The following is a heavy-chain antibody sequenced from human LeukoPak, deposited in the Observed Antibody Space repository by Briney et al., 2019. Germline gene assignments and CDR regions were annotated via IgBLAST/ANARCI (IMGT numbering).Heavy chain of an antibody. CDR3: ARIPSSYCSSTSCYSY. Sequence: PGGSLRLPCAASGFTFSSYSMNWVRQAPGKGLEWVSSISSSSSYIYYADSVKGRFTISRDNAKNSLYLQMNSLRAEDTAVYYCARIPSSYCSSTSCYSYWGQGTLVTVSS. CDR1: GFTFSSYS. V-gene: IGHV3-21*01. J-gene: IGHJ4*02. D-gene: IGHD2-2*01. CDR2: ISSSSSYI.